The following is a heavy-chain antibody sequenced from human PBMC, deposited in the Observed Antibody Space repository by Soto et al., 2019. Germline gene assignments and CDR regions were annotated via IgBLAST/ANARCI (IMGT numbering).Heavy chain of an antibody. Sequence: QITLKESTPTLVKPTQTLTLTCTFSGFSLSTSGVGVGWIRQPPGKALEWLAIIYWDDDRRYSPSLKSRLTITKDTSKNQVVLTMTNIDPVDTATYDCAHSPWTGTKAYFDYWGPGALVT. CDR1: GFSLSTSGVG. J-gene: IGHJ4*02. CDR2: IYWDDDR. V-gene: IGHV2-5*02. D-gene: IGHD1-1*01. CDR3: AHSPWTGTKAYFDY.